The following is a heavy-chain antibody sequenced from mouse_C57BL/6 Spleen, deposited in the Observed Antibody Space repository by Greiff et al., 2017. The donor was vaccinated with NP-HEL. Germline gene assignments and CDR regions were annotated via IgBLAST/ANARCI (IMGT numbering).Heavy chain of an antibody. CDR1: GYTFTDYD. V-gene: IGHV1-22*01. D-gene: IGHD4-1*01. J-gene: IGHJ3*01. CDR2: INPNNGGT. CDR3: AREIPNNWLFAY. Sequence: VQLQQSGPELVKPGASVKMSCKASGYTFTDYDMHWVKQSHGKSLEWIGYINPNNGGTSYIQKFKGKATFTVNKSSSTAYMELRSLTSEDSAVYYCAREIPNNWLFAYWGQGHLATGSA.